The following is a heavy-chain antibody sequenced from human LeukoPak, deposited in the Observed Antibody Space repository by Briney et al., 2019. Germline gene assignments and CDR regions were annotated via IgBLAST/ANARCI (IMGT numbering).Heavy chain of an antibody. V-gene: IGHV3-30*02. Sequence: GGSLRLSCAASGFIFNSYDMHWVRQAPGKGLEWVASIRYDGSNTYYADSVKGRFTISRDNAKNSLYLQMNSLRAEDTAVYYCVSTATFDYWGQGTLVTVSS. CDR1: GFIFNSYD. CDR3: VSTATFDY. CDR2: IRYDGSNT. J-gene: IGHJ4*02. D-gene: IGHD5-18*01.